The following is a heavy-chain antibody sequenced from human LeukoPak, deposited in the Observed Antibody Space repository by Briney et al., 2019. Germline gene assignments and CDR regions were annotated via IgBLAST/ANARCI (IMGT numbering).Heavy chain of an antibody. D-gene: IGHD3-10*01. J-gene: IGHJ4*02. CDR2: IKQDGSEK. Sequence: GGSLRLSCAASGFTFSSYWMSCVRQAPGKGREWVANIKQDGSEKYYVDSVKGRFTISRDNAKNSLYLKMNRLRAEDTAVYYCARDGGLLWFGELYLPLDYWGQGTLVTVSS. CDR3: ARDGGLLWFGELYLPLDY. V-gene: IGHV3-7*01. CDR1: GFTFSSYW.